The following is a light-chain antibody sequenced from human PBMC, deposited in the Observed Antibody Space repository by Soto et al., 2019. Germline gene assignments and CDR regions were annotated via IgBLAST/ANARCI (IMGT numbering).Light chain of an antibody. Sequence: DIQMTQSPSSLSASVGDRVTITCRASQTISNYLNWYQQQPGKAPKLLIYAASSLQSGVPSRFSGSGSGTDFTLTISSLQPEDFATYYCQQYNSYPYTFGQGTKLEIK. CDR2: AAS. V-gene: IGKV1-39*01. CDR3: QQYNSYPYT. J-gene: IGKJ2*01. CDR1: QTISNY.